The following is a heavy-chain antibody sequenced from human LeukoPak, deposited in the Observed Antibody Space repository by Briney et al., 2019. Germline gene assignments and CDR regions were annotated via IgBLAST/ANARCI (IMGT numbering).Heavy chain of an antibody. CDR2: ISAYNGNT. V-gene: IGHV1-18*01. Sequence: ASVKVSCKASGYTFTSYGICWVRQAPGQGLEWMGWISAYNGNTNYAQKLQGRVTMTTDTSTSTAYMELRSLRSDDTAVYYCARGGDSVWSGQNWFDPWGQGTLVTVSS. J-gene: IGHJ5*02. CDR1: GYTFTSYG. D-gene: IGHD3-3*01. CDR3: ARGGDSVWSGQNWFDP.